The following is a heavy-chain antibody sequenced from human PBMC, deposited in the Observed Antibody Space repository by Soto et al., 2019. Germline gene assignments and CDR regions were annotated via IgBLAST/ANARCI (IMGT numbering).Heavy chain of an antibody. CDR1: GGSISSYY. J-gene: IGHJ6*02. D-gene: IGHD2-2*01. V-gene: IGHV4-59*01. Sequence: SETLSLTCTVSGGSISSYYWSWIRQPPGKGLEWIGYIYYSGSTNYDPSLKSRVTLSVDTSKNQFSLKLSSVTAADTAVYYCARFDIVLVPAATLYYYYGMDVWGQGTTVTVSS. CDR3: ARFDIVLVPAATLYYYYGMDV. CDR2: IYYSGST.